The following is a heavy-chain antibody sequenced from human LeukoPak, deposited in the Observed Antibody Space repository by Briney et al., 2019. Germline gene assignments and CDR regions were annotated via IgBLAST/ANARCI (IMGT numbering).Heavy chain of an antibody. V-gene: IGHV4-39*01. CDR2: IYSTGST. CDR3: ARHPPQPYYYGSGSYRSPHPLYYFDY. J-gene: IGHJ4*02. Sequence: PSETLSLTCTVSGGSISSSTYYWGWIRQPPGKGLEWIGGIYSTGSTYYNPSLKSRVTISVDTSKNQFSLKLKSVTAADTAVYYCARHPPQPYYYGSGSYRSPHPLYYFDYWGQGTLVTVSS. D-gene: IGHD3-10*01. CDR1: GGSISSSTYY.